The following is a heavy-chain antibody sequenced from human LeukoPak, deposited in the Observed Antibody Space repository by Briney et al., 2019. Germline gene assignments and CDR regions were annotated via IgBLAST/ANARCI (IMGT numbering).Heavy chain of an antibody. CDR2: IQQDGNEK. CDR3: AREIAARPKKEYYMDV. V-gene: IGHV3-7*03. D-gene: IGHD6-6*01. CDR1: GFTFGYFW. Sequence: PGGSLRLSCAASGFTFGYFWMSWVRQAPGKGLEWVAHIQQDGNEKYYVDSVKGRFIISRDNAKNSLYLQMNSLRAEDTAVYYCAREIAARPKKEYYMDVWGKGTTVTVSS. J-gene: IGHJ6*03.